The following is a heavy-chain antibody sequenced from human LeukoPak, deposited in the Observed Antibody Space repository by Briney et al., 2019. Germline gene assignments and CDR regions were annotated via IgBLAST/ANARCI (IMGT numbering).Heavy chain of an antibody. D-gene: IGHD4-17*01. CDR2: TYYTGSA. J-gene: IGHJ2*01. V-gene: IGHV4-59*08. CDR1: GGSISNHY. CDR3: ARPRTVTTNWYFDL. Sequence: SETLSPTCSVSGGSISNHYWSWLRQPPGRGLEWIGYTYYTGSANYNPSLKSRVTISVDTSKNQFSLKLTSVTAADTAVYYCARPRTVTTNWYFDLWGRGTLVTVSS.